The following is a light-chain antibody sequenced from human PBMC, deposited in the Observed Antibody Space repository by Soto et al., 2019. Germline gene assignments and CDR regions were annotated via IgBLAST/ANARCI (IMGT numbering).Light chain of an antibody. V-gene: IGKV3-20*01. J-gene: IGKJ5*01. Sequence: TKPPCTLALVPIEPVSRSWRASPSVSISHLAWYQQKPPQPPTHLLYGEASSAHSRVDTRSGSGSGTAFSPTISRREPEDFAVYFCQHYCSSLITFGQGTRLEI. CDR3: QHYCSSLIT. CDR1: PSVSISH. CDR2: GEA.